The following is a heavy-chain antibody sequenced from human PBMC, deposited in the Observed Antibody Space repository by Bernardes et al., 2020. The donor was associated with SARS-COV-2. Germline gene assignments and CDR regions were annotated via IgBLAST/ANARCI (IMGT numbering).Heavy chain of an antibody. D-gene: IGHD2-15*01. V-gene: IGHV3-66*02. J-gene: IGHJ6*02. CDR1: GFTVSRND. Sequence: GGSLRLSCAASGFTVSRNDMSWVRQAPGKGLEWVSVLYSGGGTYYADSVKGRFAISRDNSKNTLNLQMNSLRGEDTAVYYCARSPTEYCNGGSCFSHVDYCYYGMDVWGQGTTVTVSS. CDR2: LYSGGGT. CDR3: ARSPTEYCNGGSCFSHVDYCYYGMDV.